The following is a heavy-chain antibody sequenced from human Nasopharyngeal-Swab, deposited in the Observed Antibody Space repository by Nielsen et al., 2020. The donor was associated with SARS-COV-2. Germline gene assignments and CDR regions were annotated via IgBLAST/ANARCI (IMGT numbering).Heavy chain of an antibody. CDR3: ARVVYGYNYPVDY. J-gene: IGHJ4*02. CDR2: INLDGSEK. Sequence: GESLKISCVASGFPFSAYWMTWVRQAPGKGLEWVANINLDGSEKYYVDSVKGRFTISRDNAKNSLYLQMNSLRAEDTAVYYCARVVYGYNYPVDYWGQGTLVTVSS. V-gene: IGHV3-7*01. D-gene: IGHD5-24*01. CDR1: GFPFSAYW.